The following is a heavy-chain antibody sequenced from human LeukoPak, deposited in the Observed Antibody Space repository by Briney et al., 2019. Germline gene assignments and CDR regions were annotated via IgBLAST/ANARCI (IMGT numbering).Heavy chain of an antibody. D-gene: IGHD3-22*01. CDR2: IIPIFGTA. J-gene: IGHJ6*03. CDR3: ARAPYYYDSSGYSQGGYYYYYMDV. V-gene: IGHV1-69*05. Sequence: SVKVSCKASGGTFSSYAISWVRQAPGQGLEWMGRIIPIFGTANYAQKFQGRVTITTDESTSTAYMELSSLRSEDTAVYYCARAPYYYDSSGYSQGGYYYYYMDVWGKGTTVTVSS. CDR1: GGTFSSYA.